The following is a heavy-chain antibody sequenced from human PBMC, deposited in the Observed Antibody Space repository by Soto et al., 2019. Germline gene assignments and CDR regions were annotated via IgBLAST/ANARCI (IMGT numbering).Heavy chain of an antibody. CDR1: GGSFSGYY. CDR3: VAGYYEYYFDY. Sequence: SETLSLTCAVYGGSFSGYYWSWIRQPPGKGLEWIGYIYSGSTNYNPSLESRVTISVDTSKDQFSLKVSSVTAADTAVYYCVAGYYEYYFDYWGQGTLVTVSS. CDR2: IYSGST. V-gene: IGHV4-59*01. J-gene: IGHJ4*02. D-gene: IGHD3-9*01.